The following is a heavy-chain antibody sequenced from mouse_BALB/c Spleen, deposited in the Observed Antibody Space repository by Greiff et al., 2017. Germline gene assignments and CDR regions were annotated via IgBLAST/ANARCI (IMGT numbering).Heavy chain of an antibody. D-gene: IGHD2-14*01. Sequence: QVQLQQSGAELVRPGTSVKVSCKASGYAFTNYLIEWVKQRPGQGLEWIGVINPGSGGTNYNEKFKGKATLTADKSSSTAYMQLSSLTSDDSAVYFCARGGVRRAYFDDWGQGTTLTVSS. CDR2: INPGSGGT. J-gene: IGHJ2*01. V-gene: IGHV1-54*01. CDR1: GYAFTNYL. CDR3: ARGGVRRAYFDD.